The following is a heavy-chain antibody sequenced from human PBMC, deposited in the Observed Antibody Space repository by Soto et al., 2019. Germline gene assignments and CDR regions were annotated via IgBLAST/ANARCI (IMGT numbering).Heavy chain of an antibody. V-gene: IGHV3-30*03. D-gene: IGHD1-26*01. CDR3: ARYSGKYQGPIDY. CDR2: ISYDGSNK. J-gene: IGHJ4*02. CDR1: GFTFSHYG. Sequence: QVQLVESGGGVVQPGRSLRLSCAASGFTFSHYGIHWVRQAPGKGLEWLAVISYDGSNKHYADSVMCRFTVSRDNSKNTLYLQMNSLRAEDMAVYFCARYSGKYQGPIDYWGQGTLVTVSS.